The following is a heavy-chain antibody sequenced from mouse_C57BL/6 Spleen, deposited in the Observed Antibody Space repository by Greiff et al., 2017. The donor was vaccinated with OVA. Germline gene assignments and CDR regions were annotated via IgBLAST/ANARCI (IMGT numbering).Heavy chain of an antibody. Sequence: ESGPGLVKPSQSLSLTCSVTGYSITSGYYWNWIRQFPGNKLEWMGYISYDGSNNYNPSLKNRISITRDTSKNQFFLKLNSVTTEDTATYYWAREPYYAMDYWGQGTSVTVSS. CDR2: ISYDGSN. CDR1: GYSITSGYY. CDR3: AREPYYAMDY. J-gene: IGHJ4*01. V-gene: IGHV3-6*01.